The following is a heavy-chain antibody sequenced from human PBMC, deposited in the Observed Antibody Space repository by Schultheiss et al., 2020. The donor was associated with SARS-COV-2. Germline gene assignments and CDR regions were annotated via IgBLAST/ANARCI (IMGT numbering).Heavy chain of an antibody. CDR2: VYISGST. J-gene: IGHJ4*02. CDR1: GGSISSGSYY. V-gene: IGHV4-61*02. D-gene: IGHD3-9*01. CDR3: ARGDILTGDYFDY. Sequence: SETLSLTCTVSGGSISSGSYYWSWIRQPAGKGLEWIGRVYISGSTNYNPSLKSRVTISVDTSKNQFSLKLSSVTAADTAVYYCARGDILTGDYFDYWGQGTLVTVSS.